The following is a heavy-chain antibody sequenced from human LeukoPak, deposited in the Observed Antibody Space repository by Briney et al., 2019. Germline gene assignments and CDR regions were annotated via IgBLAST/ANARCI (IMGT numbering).Heavy chain of an antibody. D-gene: IGHD2-15*01. Sequence: PGGSLRLSCAASGFTFNRYGIHWVRQAPGKGLEWVGLLSSGGINKHYADSVKGRFIISRDNSMNTLYLQMNSLGVEDTAVYYCARDHAGSGRAFDYWGQGTLVTVSS. J-gene: IGHJ4*02. V-gene: IGHV3-30*03. CDR1: GFTFNRYG. CDR2: LSSGGINK. CDR3: ARDHAGSGRAFDY.